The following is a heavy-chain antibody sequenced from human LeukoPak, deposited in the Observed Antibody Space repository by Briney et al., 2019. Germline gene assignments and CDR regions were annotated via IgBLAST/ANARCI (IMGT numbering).Heavy chain of an antibody. CDR2: IYYSGST. D-gene: IGHD4-17*01. V-gene: IGHV4-59*01. CDR1: GGSISSYY. CDR3: ARDRTVGYFDY. Sequence: KPSETLSLTCTVSGGSISSYYWSWIRQPPGKGLEWIGYIYYSGSTNYNPSLKSRVTISVDTSKNQFSLKLSSVTAADTAVYYCARDRTVGYFDYWGQGTLVTVSS. J-gene: IGHJ4*02.